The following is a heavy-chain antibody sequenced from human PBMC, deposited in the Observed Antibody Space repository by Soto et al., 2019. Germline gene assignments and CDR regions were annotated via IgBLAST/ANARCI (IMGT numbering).Heavy chain of an antibody. J-gene: IGHJ5*02. Sequence: ASVKVSCKASGYTFTSYGISWVRQAPGQGLEWMGWISAYNGNTNYAQKLQGRVTMTTDTSTSTAYMELRSLRSDDTAVYYCARYVSIAVAGGFNWFDPWGQGTLVTVPQ. V-gene: IGHV1-18*01. D-gene: IGHD6-19*01. CDR3: ARYVSIAVAGGFNWFDP. CDR2: ISAYNGNT. CDR1: GYTFTSYG.